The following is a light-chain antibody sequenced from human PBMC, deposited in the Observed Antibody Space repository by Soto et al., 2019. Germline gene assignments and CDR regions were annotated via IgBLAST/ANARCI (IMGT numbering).Light chain of an antibody. CDR3: QQYNKWPPYT. V-gene: IGKV3-15*01. CDR2: GAS. J-gene: IGKJ2*01. CDR1: SSVSSRD. Sequence: TVLTQSPDTLSLSPWGRATLSCRASSSVSSRDLAWYQQKPGQAPRLLIYGASTRATGIPVRFSGSGSGAEFTLTISSLQSEDFAVYYCQQYNKWPPYTFGQGTKVDIK.